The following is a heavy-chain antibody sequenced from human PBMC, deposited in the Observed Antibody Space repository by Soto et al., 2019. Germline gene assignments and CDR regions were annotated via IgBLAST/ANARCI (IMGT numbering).Heavy chain of an antibody. Sequence: PGGSLRLSCAASGFTFSSYSRNWVRQAPGKGLEWVSSISSSSSYIYYADSVKGRFTISRDNAKNSLYLQMNSLRAEDTAVYYCARDISYDILTGYQFDYWGQGTLVTVSS. D-gene: IGHD3-9*01. CDR1: GFTFSSYS. CDR2: ISSSSSYI. J-gene: IGHJ4*02. V-gene: IGHV3-21*01. CDR3: ARDISYDILTGYQFDY.